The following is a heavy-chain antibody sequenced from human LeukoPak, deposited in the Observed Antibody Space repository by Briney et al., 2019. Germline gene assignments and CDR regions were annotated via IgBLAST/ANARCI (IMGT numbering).Heavy chain of an antibody. J-gene: IGHJ3*02. CDR2: ISSSSSYI. Sequence: GGSLRLSCAASGFTFSSYSMNWVRQAPGKGLEWVSSISSSSSYIYYADSVKGRFTISRDNAKNSLYLQMNSLRAEDTAVYYCARASIYGDELGAFGIWAKGQWSPSLQ. D-gene: IGHD4-17*01. V-gene: IGHV3-21*01. CDR3: ARASIYGDELGAFGI. CDR1: GFTFSSYS.